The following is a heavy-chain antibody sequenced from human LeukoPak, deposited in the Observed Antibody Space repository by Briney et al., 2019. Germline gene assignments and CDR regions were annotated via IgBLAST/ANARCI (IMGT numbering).Heavy chain of an antibody. D-gene: IGHD6-19*01. CDR1: GLTFSSYA. CDR3: AKGPAPIAVAGTDY. CDR2: ISGSGGST. V-gene: IGHV3-23*01. J-gene: IGHJ4*02. Sequence: HGGSLRLSCAASGLTFSSYAMSWVRQAPGKGLEWVSAISGSGGSTYYADSVKGRFTISRDNSKNTLYLQMNSLRAEDTAVYYCAKGPAPIAVAGTDYWGQGTLVTVSS.